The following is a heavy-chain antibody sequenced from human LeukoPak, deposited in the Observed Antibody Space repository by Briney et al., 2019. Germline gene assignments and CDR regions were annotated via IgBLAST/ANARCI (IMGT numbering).Heavy chain of an antibody. CDR2: IYTSGST. CDR3: ARVGPDYYDSSGYYPTPGFDP. D-gene: IGHD3-22*01. J-gene: IGHJ5*02. CDR1: GGSISSYY. Sequence: PSETLSLTCTVSGGSISSYYWSWIRQPAGKGLEWIGRIYTSGSTNYNPSLQSRVTMSVDTSKNQFSLKLSAVTAADTAVYFCARVGPDYYDSSGYYPTPGFDPGGQGTLVSVSS. V-gene: IGHV4-4*07.